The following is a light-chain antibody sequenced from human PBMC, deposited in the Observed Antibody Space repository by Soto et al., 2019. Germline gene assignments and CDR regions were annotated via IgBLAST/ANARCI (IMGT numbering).Light chain of an antibody. CDR2: RAS. V-gene: IGKV3-15*01. J-gene: IGKJ1*01. CDR1: QTIYSN. Sequence: IVMTQSPATLSVSPGERATLSCRAGQTIYSNVAWYQQRPGQAPRLLIYRASTRATGVPARFSGSGSGTEFTLTISGLQSEDFAIYYCQQYQNLWTFGQGTKVDIX. CDR3: QQYQNLWT.